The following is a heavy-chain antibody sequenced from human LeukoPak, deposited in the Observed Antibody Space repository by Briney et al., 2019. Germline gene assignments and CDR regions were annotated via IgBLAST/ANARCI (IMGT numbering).Heavy chain of an antibody. CDR2: IYHSGST. J-gene: IGHJ4*02. V-gene: IGHV4-4*02. D-gene: IGHD2-8*02. Sequence: LEWIGEIYHSGSTNYNPSLKSRVTISVDKSKNQFSLKLSSVTAADTAVYYCARDLFLVPDYWGQGTLVTVSS. CDR3: ARDLFLVPDY.